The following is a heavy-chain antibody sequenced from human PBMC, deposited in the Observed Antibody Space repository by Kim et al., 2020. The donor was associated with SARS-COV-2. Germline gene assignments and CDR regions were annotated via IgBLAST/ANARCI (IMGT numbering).Heavy chain of an antibody. CDR2: IYSDGRRP. CDR1: GFTFTDFW. Sequence: GGYLRLSCTASGFTFTDFWMHWVRQAPGKGLVWVSRIYSDGRRPSYADSVKGRFTISRDNAQNTVYLQMNSLRAEDTALYYCARTIESSEVRGFDYWGQGTLVTVSS. V-gene: IGHV3-74*01. J-gene: IGHJ4*02. D-gene: IGHD3-10*01. CDR3: ARTIESSEVRGFDY.